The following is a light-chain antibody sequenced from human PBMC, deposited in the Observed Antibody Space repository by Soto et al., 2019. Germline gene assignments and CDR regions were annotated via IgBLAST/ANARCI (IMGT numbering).Light chain of an antibody. CDR1: QSVLSSSNNKNY. CDR2: WAS. Sequence: DFVMTQSPDSLAVSLGERATINCKSSQSVLSSSNNKNYLAWFQQKSGQPPKLLISWASTRESGVPDRFSGSGSGTDFTLTISSLQAEDVAVYYCQQYHSDPITFGQGTRLE. V-gene: IGKV4-1*01. CDR3: QQYHSDPIT. J-gene: IGKJ5*01.